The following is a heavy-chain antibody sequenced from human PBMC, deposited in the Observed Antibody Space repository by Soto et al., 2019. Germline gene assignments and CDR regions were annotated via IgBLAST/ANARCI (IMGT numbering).Heavy chain of an antibody. CDR3: AKARLNWGTSSYWYFDL. V-gene: IGHV3-23*01. CDR1: GFTFSSYA. D-gene: IGHD7-27*01. J-gene: IGHJ2*01. CDR2: ISGSGGST. Sequence: GGSLRLSCAASGFTFSSYAMSWVRQAPGKGLEWVSAISGSGGSTYYADSVKGRFTISRDNSKNTLYLQMNSLRAEDTAVYYCAKARLNWGTSSYWYFDLWGRGTLVTVSS.